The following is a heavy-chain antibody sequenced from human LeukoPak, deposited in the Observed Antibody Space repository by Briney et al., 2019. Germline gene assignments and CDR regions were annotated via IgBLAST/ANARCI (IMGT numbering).Heavy chain of an antibody. CDR3: ARFNYDYVWGSYRYRSYYMDV. J-gene: IGHJ6*03. CDR2: IYSGGST. Sequence: GGSLRLSCAASGFTFSDYYMSWVRQAPGKGLEWVSVIYSGGSTYYADSVKGRFTISRDNSKNTLYLQMNSLRAEDTAVYYCARFNYDYVWGSYRYRSYYMDVWGKGTTVTISS. V-gene: IGHV3-53*01. D-gene: IGHD3-16*02. CDR1: GFTFSDYY.